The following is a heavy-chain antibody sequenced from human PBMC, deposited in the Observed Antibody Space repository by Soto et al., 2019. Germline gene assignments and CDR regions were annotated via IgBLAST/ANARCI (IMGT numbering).Heavy chain of an antibody. J-gene: IGHJ2*01. CDR2: ISWNSGSI. V-gene: IGHV3-9*01. CDR1: GFTFDDYA. D-gene: IGHD2-15*01. CDR3: AKDFIARGGYCSGGSCYWYFDL. Sequence: GGSLRLSCAASGFTFDDYAMHWVRQAPGKGLEWVSGISWNSGSIGYADSVKGRFTISRDNAKNSLYLQMNSLRAEDTALYYCAKDFIARGGYCSGGSCYWYFDLWGRGTLVTVSS.